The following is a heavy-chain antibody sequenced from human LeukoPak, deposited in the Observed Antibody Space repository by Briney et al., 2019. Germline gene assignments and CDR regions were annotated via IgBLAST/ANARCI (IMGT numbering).Heavy chain of an antibody. CDR3: ARALYGSGSYYTSDY. CDR1: GYTFTSYG. V-gene: IGHV1-18*04. D-gene: IGHD3-10*01. J-gene: IGHJ4*02. CDR2: ISAYNGNT. Sequence: ASVKVSCKASGYTFTSYGISWVRQAPGQGLEWMGWISAYNGNTNYAQKLRGRVTMTTDTSTSTAYMELRSLRSDDTAVYYCARALYGSGSYYTSDYWGQGTLVTVSS.